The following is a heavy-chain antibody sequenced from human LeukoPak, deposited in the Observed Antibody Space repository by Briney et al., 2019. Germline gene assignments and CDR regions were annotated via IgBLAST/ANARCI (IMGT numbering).Heavy chain of an antibody. Sequence: SETLSLNCTVSGGSISSYYWSWIRQPAGKGLEWIGRIYTSGSTNYNPSLKSRVTMSVDTSKNQFSLKLSSVTAADTAVYYCARGITYYDILTGFDYWGQGTLVTVSS. J-gene: IGHJ4*02. CDR2: IYTSGST. V-gene: IGHV4-4*07. CDR3: ARGITYYDILTGFDY. D-gene: IGHD3-9*01. CDR1: GGSISSYY.